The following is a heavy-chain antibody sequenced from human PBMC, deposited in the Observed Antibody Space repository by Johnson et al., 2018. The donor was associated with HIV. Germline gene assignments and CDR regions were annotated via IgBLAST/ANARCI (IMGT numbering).Heavy chain of an antibody. CDR1: GFTFNNAW. D-gene: IGHD1-26*01. V-gene: IGHV3-15*01. J-gene: IGHJ3*02. CDR3: TTDWGSYHEYAFDI. Sequence: VQLVESGGGLVKPGGSLRLSCAASGFTFNNAWMSWVRQTPGKGLEWVGRIKSHTDGGRTDYAAPVKGRCTISRADSKNTMDLQMNSLTTEDTAVYSCTTDWGSYHEYAFDIWGQGTIVTVSS. CDR2: IKSHTDGGRT.